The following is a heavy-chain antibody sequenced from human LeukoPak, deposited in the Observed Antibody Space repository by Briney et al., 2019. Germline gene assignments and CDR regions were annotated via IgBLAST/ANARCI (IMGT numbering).Heavy chain of an antibody. D-gene: IGHD2-2*01. CDR3: ASGSSVLEIVVVPLRY. J-gene: IGHJ4*02. CDR2: INPNSGGT. CDR1: GYTFTGYY. Sequence: GASVKVSCKASGYTFTGYYMHWVRQAPGQGLEWMGWINPNSGGTNYAQKFQGRVTMTRDTSISTAYMELSRLRSDDTAVYYCASGSSVLEIVVVPLRYWGQGTLVTVSS. V-gene: IGHV1-2*02.